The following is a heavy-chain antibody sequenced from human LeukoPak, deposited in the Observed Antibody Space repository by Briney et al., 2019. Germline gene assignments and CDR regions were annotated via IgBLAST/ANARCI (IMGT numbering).Heavy chain of an antibody. D-gene: IGHD1-26*01. J-gene: IGHJ4*02. CDR3: ARDELLVGATAFDY. CDR2: ISTYNDDT. CDR1: GYTFTSYG. V-gene: IGHV1-18*01. Sequence: GASVKVSCKPSGYTFTSYGISWVRQAPGQGLEWMGWISTYNDDTNYAQRFQGRVTMTTDRSTSTTYLELRSLRSDDPAVYYCARDELLVGATAFDYWGQGTLVTVSS.